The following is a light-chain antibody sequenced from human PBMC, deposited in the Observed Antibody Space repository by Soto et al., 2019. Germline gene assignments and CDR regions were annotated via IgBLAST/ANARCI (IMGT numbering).Light chain of an antibody. CDR1: SSNIGSNT. V-gene: IGLV1-44*01. J-gene: IGLJ2*01. Sequence: QSVLTQPPSASGTPGQRVTISCSGSSSNIGSNTVNWYQQLPGTAPKLLIYSNDQRPSGVPDRFSGSKSGASASLAISGLQSEDEGDYYCASWDDSLNGVVFGEGTKLTVL. CDR3: ASWDDSLNGVV. CDR2: SND.